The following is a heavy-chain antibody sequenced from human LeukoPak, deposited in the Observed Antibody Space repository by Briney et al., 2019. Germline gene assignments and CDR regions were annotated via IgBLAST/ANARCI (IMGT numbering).Heavy chain of an antibody. J-gene: IGHJ4*02. CDR1: GDSISSYY. CDR2: INYSGNT. V-gene: IGHV4-59*01. Sequence: SETLSLTCTVSGDSISSYYWSWIRQPPGKGLEWLGYINYSGNTNYNPSLKGRVTISVDTSKNQFSLRLTSVTAADTAVYYCAREGRQDYVYFDCWGQGTLVTVSS. D-gene: IGHD4-17*01. CDR3: AREGRQDYVYFDC.